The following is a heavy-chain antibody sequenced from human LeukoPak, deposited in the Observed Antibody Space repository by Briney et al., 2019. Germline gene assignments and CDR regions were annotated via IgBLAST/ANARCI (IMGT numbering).Heavy chain of an antibody. CDR2: ISSGSTI. V-gene: IGHV3-48*03. CDR1: GFTFSSYE. J-gene: IGHJ4*02. Sequence: QPGGSLRLSCAASGFTFSSYEMNWVCQAPGKGLEWVSYISSGSTIYDADSVKGRFTISRDNAKNSLYLQMNSLRAEDTAVYYCARESIAVAGAPFDYWGQGTLVTVSS. CDR3: ARESIAVAGAPFDY. D-gene: IGHD6-19*01.